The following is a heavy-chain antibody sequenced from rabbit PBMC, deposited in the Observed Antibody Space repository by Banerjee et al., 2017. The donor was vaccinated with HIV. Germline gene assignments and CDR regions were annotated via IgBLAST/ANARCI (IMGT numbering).Heavy chain of an antibody. V-gene: IGHV1S45*01. CDR1: GFSFSSSYY. D-gene: IGHD1-1*01. Sequence: QEQLEESGGGLVQPEGSLTLTCKASGFSFSSSYYMCWVRQAPGKGLEWIACIYTGSSGSTYYASWAKGRFTISVTSSTTVTLQMTSLTAADTATYFCASTSSSGGYWIPFNLWGPGTLVTVS. CDR2: IYTGSSGST. J-gene: IGHJ4*01. CDR3: ASTSSSGGYWIPFNL.